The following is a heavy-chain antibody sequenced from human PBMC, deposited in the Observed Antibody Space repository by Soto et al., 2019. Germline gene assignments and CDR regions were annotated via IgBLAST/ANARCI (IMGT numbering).Heavy chain of an antibody. CDR1: RYSFTTYW. J-gene: IGHJ4*02. V-gene: IGHV5-51*01. Sequence: PGESLKISCNASRYSFTTYWIGKGRQMPGRGLEWMGIIYPGDSDTRYSPSSQGQVTISADKSISTAYLHWNSLKASDTAMYYCARRGGDGIDYWGQGTLVTVSS. CDR3: ARRGGDGIDY. D-gene: IGHD3-10*01. CDR2: IYPGDSDT.